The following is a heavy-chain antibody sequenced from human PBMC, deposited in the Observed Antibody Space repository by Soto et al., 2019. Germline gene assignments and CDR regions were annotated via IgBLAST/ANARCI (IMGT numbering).Heavy chain of an antibody. Sequence: GGALSLSCEASGFTFNNFAMSWVRQAPGKGLEGVSTISDSGSTYYANSVKGRFTISRDNSKNTLYLQMNSLRAEDTAVYYCAKVWGETGYCTRTSCLYYFDYWGQGTLVTVSS. CDR3: AKVWGETGYCTRTSCLYYFDY. J-gene: IGHJ4*02. CDR2: ISDSGST. D-gene: IGHD2-2*03. V-gene: IGHV3-23*01. CDR1: GFTFNNFA.